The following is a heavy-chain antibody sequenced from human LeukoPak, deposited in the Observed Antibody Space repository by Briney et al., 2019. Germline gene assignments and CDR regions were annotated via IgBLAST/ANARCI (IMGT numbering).Heavy chain of an antibody. V-gene: IGHV1-69*05. CDR2: IIPIFGTA. J-gene: IGHJ4*02. D-gene: IGHD3-22*01. Sequence: ASVKVSCKASGGTFSSYAISWVRRAPGQGLEWMGRIIPIFGTANYAQKFQGRVTITTDESTSTAYMELSSLRSEDTAVYYCAREFFDSSGYYHEYYFDYWGQGTLITVSS. CDR3: AREFFDSSGYYHEYYFDY. CDR1: GGTFSSYA.